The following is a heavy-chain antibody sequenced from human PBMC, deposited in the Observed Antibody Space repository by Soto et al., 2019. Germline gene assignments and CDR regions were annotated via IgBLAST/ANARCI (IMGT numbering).Heavy chain of an antibody. CDR2: INHSGST. CDR3: AGGRAAYLRSAYFDY. V-gene: IGHV4-34*01. D-gene: IGHD2-2*01. Sequence: QVQLQQWGAGLLKPSETLSLTCAVYGGSFSGYYWSWIRQPPGKGLEWIGEINHSGSTNYNPYLTSRVTISVDTSQAQCPLKLSAVTAADTAVYYCAGGRAAYLRSAYFDYWGQGALVTVSS. J-gene: IGHJ4*02. CDR1: GGSFSGYY.